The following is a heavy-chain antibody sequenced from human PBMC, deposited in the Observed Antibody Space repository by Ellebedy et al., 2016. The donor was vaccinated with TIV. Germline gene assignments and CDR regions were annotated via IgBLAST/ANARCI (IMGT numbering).Heavy chain of an antibody. J-gene: IGHJ4*02. D-gene: IGHD3-22*01. Sequence: GGSLRLXXAASGFTFSSYAMSWVRQAPGKGLEWVSAISGSGGSTYYADSVKGRFTISRDNSKNTLYLQMNSLRAEDTAVYYCAKEYYYDGSASSDYWGQGTLVTVSS. CDR3: AKEYYYDGSASSDY. V-gene: IGHV3-23*01. CDR2: ISGSGGST. CDR1: GFTFSSYA.